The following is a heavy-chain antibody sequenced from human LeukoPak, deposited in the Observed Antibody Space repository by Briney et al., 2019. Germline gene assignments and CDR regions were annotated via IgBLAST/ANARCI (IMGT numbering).Heavy chain of an antibody. V-gene: IGHV3-21*01. Sequence: GGSLRLSCAASGFTFSSYSMNWVRQAPGKGLEWVSSISSSSSYIYYADSVKGRFTISRDNAKNSLYLQMNSLRAEDTAVYYCARGLEDTAMVLSDAFDIWGQGTMVTVSS. J-gene: IGHJ3*02. CDR2: ISSSSSYI. CDR1: GFTFSSYS. CDR3: ARGLEDTAMVLSDAFDI. D-gene: IGHD5-18*01.